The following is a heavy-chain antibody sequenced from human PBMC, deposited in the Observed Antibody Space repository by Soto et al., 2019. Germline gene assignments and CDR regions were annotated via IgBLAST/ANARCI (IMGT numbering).Heavy chain of an antibody. J-gene: IGHJ5*02. CDR3: AKDLEEYEWNLGGWLHT. D-gene: IGHD3-16*01. CDR2: IAYDGDKK. CDR1: GFTFICFF. Sequence: SLILSCASSGFTFICFFMHLVRQAPGKGLEWVAVIAYDGDKKYYASSVKGRFIISRDNSRSTVYLDMNSLRPEDTAVYYCAKDLEEYEWNLGGWLHTSGQANHVXV. V-gene: IGHV3-30*14.